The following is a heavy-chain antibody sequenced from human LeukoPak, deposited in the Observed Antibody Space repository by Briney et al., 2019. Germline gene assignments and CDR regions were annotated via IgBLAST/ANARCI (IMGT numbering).Heavy chain of an antibody. D-gene: IGHD2-2*01. CDR3: ARGNNYKYQPNDY. CDR1: GFTFSSYS. CDR2: ISSSSSYI. V-gene: IGHV3-21*01. Sequence: GGSLRLSCAASGFTFSSYSMNWVRQAPGKGLEWVSSISSSSSYIYYADSVKGRFTISRDNAKNSLYLQMNSLRAEDTAVYYCARGNNYKYQPNDYWGQGTLVTVSS. J-gene: IGHJ4*02.